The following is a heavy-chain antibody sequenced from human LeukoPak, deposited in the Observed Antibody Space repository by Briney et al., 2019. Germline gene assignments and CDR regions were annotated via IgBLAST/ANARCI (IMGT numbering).Heavy chain of an antibody. D-gene: IGHD5-18*01. V-gene: IGHV3-21*01. CDR3: ASTPLKIQPAA. J-gene: IGHJ4*02. Sequence: PGGSLRLSCAASGFTFSSSMNWVRQAPGKGLEWVSSITPSGSLISYADSVKGRFTISRDNTNNSVYLQMSSLRVEDTGVYYCASTPLKIQPAAWGQGTLVAVSS. CDR2: ITPSGSLI. CDR1: GFTFSSS.